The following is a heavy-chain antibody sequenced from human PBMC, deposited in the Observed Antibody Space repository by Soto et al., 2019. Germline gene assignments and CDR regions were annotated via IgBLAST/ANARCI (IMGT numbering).Heavy chain of an antibody. D-gene: IGHD4-17*01. CDR1: GFTFSNAW. CDR3: TTDYGDYLEIDY. CDR2: IKSKTDGGTT. V-gene: IGHV3-15*07. Sequence: EVQLVESGGGLVKPGGSLRLSCAASGFTFSNAWMNWFRQAPGKGLEWVGRIKSKTDGGTTDYAAPVKGRFTISRDDSKNTLYLQMNSLKTEDTAVYYCTTDYGDYLEIDYWGQGTLVTVSS. J-gene: IGHJ4*02.